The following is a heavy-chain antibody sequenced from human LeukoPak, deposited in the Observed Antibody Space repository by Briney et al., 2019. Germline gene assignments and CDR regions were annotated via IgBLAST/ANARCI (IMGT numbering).Heavy chain of an antibody. V-gene: IGHV3-20*04. CDR2: INWNGGST. Sequence: GGSLRLSCAASGFTFSSYEMNWVRQAPGKGLEWVSGINWNGGSTGYADSVKGRFTISRDNAKNSLYLQMYSLTAEDTAVYYCASDPDPIPGANFHYWGQGTLVSVSS. D-gene: IGHD1-26*01. CDR3: ASDPDPIPGANFHY. CDR1: GFTFSSYE. J-gene: IGHJ4*02.